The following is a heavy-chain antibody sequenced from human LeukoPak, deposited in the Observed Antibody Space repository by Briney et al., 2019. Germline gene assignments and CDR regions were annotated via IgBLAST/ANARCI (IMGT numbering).Heavy chain of an antibody. V-gene: IGHV3-23*01. CDR2: IGGSGGST. CDR1: GFTFSSYA. D-gene: IGHD5-24*01. J-gene: IGHJ4*02. CDR3: AKPLRDAGSFNYPYFDF. Sequence: GGSLRLSCAASGFTFSSYAMSWVRQAPGKGLEWVSAIGGSGGSTYYADSVKGRFTISRDNSKNTLYLHMNSLRAEDTAVYYCAKPLRDAGSFNYPYFDFWGQGTLVTVSS.